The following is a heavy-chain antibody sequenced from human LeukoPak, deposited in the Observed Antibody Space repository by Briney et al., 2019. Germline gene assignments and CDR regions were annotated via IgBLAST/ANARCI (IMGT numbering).Heavy chain of an antibody. J-gene: IGHJ6*02. CDR3: ARGFYDILTGYYYYGMDV. Sequence: GASVKVSCKASGYTFTGYYMHWVRQAPGQGLEWMGWINPNSGGTNYAQKFQGRVTMTRDTSISTAYMELSRLRSDDTAVYYCARGFYDILTGYYYYGMDVWGQGTTVTVSS. CDR2: INPNSGGT. D-gene: IGHD3-9*01. V-gene: IGHV1-2*02. CDR1: GYTFTGYY.